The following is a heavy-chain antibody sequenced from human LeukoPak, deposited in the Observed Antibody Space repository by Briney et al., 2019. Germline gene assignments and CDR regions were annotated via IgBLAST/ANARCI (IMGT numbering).Heavy chain of an antibody. V-gene: IGHV3-23*01. Sequence: GGSLRLSCAASGFTFSNYAMNWVRQAPGKGLEWVSGISGSGGSTHYADSVKGRFTISRDNSKNTLYLQMNSLRAEDTAVYYCASRATVTTDRFWFDPWGQGTLVTVSS. CDR3: ASRATVTTDRFWFDP. CDR2: ISGSGGST. D-gene: IGHD4-11*01. J-gene: IGHJ5*02. CDR1: GFTFSNYA.